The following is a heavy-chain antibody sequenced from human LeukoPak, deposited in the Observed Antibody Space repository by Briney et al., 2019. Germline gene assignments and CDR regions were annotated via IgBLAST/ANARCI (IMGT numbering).Heavy chain of an antibody. D-gene: IGHD3-22*01. V-gene: IGHV4-30-4*01. CDR2: IYYSGST. Sequence: SQTLSLTCTVSGGSISSGDYYWSWIRQPPGKGLEWIGYIYYSGSTYYNPSLKSRVTISVDRSENQFSLKLGSVTAADTAVYYCARGYYDSSGYYLDYWGQGTLVTVSS. J-gene: IGHJ4*02. CDR3: ARGYYDSSGYYLDY. CDR1: GGSISSGDYY.